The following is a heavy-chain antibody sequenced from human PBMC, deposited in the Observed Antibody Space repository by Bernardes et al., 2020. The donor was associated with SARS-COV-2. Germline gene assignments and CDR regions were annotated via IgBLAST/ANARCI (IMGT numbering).Heavy chain of an antibody. CDR1: GFTFSDYS. J-gene: IGHJ4*02. CDR2: MSSSGRYI. CDR3: AKVPDY. Sequence: GSLRLSCVASGFTFSDYSMNWVRQAPGKGLEWVSSMSSSGRYIYYADSVKGRFTISRDNAKNSLYLQMSSLRVEDTAVYYCAKVPDYWGQGTLVTVSS. V-gene: IGHV3-21*01.